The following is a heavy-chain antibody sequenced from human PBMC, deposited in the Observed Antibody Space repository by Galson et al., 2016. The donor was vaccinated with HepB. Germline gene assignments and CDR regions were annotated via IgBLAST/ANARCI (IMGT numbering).Heavy chain of an antibody. Sequence: SLRLSCAASGFTFRSYSMNWVRQAPGKGLEWVSAISNTGGTIYYADSVKGRFTMSRDNAKNSLYLQMSSLRVEDTAVYYCVRESPGVISYGSVDYWGQGTLVTVSS. CDR2: ISNTGGTI. CDR3: VRESPGVISYGSVDY. CDR1: GFTFRSYS. V-gene: IGHV3-21*01. J-gene: IGHJ4*02. D-gene: IGHD5-18*01.